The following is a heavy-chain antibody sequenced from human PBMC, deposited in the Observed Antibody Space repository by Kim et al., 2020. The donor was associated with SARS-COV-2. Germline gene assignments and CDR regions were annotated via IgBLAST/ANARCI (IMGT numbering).Heavy chain of an antibody. CDR2: T. J-gene: IGHJ4*02. CDR3: AKSKAGNYFDY. V-gene: IGHV3-23*01. Sequence: TYYADSVKGRFTISRDNSKNTLYLQMNSLRAEDTAVYYCAKSKAGNYFDYWGQGTLVTVSS.